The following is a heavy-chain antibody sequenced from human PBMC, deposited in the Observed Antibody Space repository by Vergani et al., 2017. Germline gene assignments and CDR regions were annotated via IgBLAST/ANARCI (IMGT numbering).Heavy chain of an antibody. V-gene: IGHV3-48*03. D-gene: IGHD3-10*01. Sequence: EVQLVESGGGLVQPGGSLRLSCAASGFTFSSYEMNWVRQAPGKGLEWVSYISSSGSTIYYADSVKGRFTISRDNAKNSLYLEMNSLRAEDTSVYYWAKAVVTMVRGVRTDYWGQGTLVTVSS. CDR2: ISSSGSTI. CDR3: AKAVVTMVRGVRTDY. J-gene: IGHJ4*02. CDR1: GFTFSSYE.